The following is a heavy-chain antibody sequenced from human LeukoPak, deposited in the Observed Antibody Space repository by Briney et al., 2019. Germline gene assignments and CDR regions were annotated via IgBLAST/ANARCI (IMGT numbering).Heavy chain of an antibody. CDR3: ARHKYTAVAFEF. CDR2: IYYDGST. Sequence: SETLSLTCAVSGGSISDYHWSWIRQPPGKGLEWIGYIYYDGSTNYSPSLKSRVTISLDTSKNQFSLRLSSVTAADTAVYYCARHKYTAVAFEFWGQGTLGTVSS. J-gene: IGHJ4*02. CDR1: GGSISDYH. D-gene: IGHD4-23*01. V-gene: IGHV4-59*08.